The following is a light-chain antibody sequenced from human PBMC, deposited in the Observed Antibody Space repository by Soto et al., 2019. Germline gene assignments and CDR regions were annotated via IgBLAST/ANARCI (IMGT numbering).Light chain of an antibody. CDR3: QQSYSTPT. CDR2: AAS. V-gene: IGKV1-39*01. J-gene: IGKJ1*01. Sequence: DIQMPQSPSSLSASVGDRVTITCRASQSISSYLNWYQQKPGKAPKLLIYAASSLQSGVPSRFSGRGSGTDFTLTISSLQPEDFATYYCQQSYSTPTFGQGTKVEIK. CDR1: QSISSY.